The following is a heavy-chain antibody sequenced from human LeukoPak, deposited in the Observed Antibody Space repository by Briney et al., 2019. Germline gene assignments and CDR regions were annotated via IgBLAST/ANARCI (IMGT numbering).Heavy chain of an antibody. V-gene: IGHV4-4*07. CDR3: ARNSYGDYVDY. J-gene: IGHJ4*02. CDR1: GGSITSYY. CDR2: IHTSGST. D-gene: IGHD4/OR15-4a*01. Sequence: SETLSLTCTVSGGSITSYYWSWIRQPAGKGLEWIGRIHTSGSTNYNPSLKSRVTMSIDRSTKQVSLKLRSVTAADTAVYYCARNSYGDYVDYWGQGTLVTVSS.